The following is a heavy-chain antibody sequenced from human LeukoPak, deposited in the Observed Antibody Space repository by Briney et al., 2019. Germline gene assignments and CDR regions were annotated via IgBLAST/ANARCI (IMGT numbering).Heavy chain of an antibody. CDR3: TTDQGRFLEWLLPGDY. CDR2: IKSKTDGGTT. Sequence: GGSLRLSCAASGFTFSNAWMSWVRQAPEKGLEWVGRIKSKTDGGTTDYAAPVKGRFTISRDDSKNTLYLQMNSLKTEDTAVYYCTTDQGRFLEWLLPGDYWGQGTLVTVSS. J-gene: IGHJ4*02. CDR1: GFTFSNAW. D-gene: IGHD3-3*01. V-gene: IGHV3-15*01.